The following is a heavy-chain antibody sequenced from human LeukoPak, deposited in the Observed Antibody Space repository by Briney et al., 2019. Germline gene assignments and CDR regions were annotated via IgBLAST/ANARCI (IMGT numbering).Heavy chain of an antibody. V-gene: IGHV3-48*03. CDR3: ARDWWRAAGGMDY. D-gene: IGHD6-13*01. CDR2: ISSSGSTI. J-gene: IGHJ4*02. CDR1: GFTFSSYE. Sequence: PGGSLRLSCAASGFTFSSYEMNWVRQAPGKGLEWVSYISSSGSTIYYADSVKGRLTISRDNAKNSLYLQMNSLRAEDTAVYYCARDWWRAAGGMDYWGQGTLVTVSS.